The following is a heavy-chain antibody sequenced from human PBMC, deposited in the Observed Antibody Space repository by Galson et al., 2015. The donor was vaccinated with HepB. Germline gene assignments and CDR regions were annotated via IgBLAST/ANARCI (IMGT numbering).Heavy chain of an antibody. V-gene: IGHV3-9*01. Sequence: SLRLSCAASGLTFGDYAMHWVRQAPGKGLEWVSGISWNSGSIGYADSVKGRFTISRDNAKNSLYLQMNSLRAEDTALYYCAKDPLGELSSFFQHWGQGTLVTVSS. CDR3: AKDPLGELSSFFQH. CDR1: GLTFGDYA. D-gene: IGHD3-16*02. CDR2: ISWNSGSI. J-gene: IGHJ1*01.